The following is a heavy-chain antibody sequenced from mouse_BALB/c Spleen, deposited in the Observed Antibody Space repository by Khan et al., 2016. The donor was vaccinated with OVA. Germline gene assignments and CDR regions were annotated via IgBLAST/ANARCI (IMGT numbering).Heavy chain of an antibody. CDR3: VRDGAYHRNDGWFAY. D-gene: IGHD2-14*01. V-gene: IGHV1-4*01. J-gene: IGHJ3*01. Sequence: QVQLQQSGAELARPGASVKMSCKASGYTFISYTIHWIKKRPGQGLEWIGYINPSNGYTNYNQKFKDEATLTTDKSSTTAYLQLSSLISDDSAVYNCVRDGAYHRNDGWFAYWGQGTLVTVSA. CDR1: GYTFISYT. CDR2: INPSNGYT.